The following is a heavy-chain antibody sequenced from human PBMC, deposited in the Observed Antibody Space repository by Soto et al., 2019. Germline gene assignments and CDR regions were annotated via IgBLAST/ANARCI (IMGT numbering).Heavy chain of an antibody. J-gene: IGHJ4*02. CDR2: IYYNGNT. D-gene: IGHD3-9*01. CDR3: ARVRTGYFDY. V-gene: IGHV4-59*11. CDR1: GGAINDHY. Sequence: SETLSLTCTLSGGAINDHYWGFIRQPPGKGLEWIGYIYYNGNTNYNPSLESRVTISVDRSRNQFSLRLTSLTAADTDVYYCARVRTGYFDYWGRGALVTVSS.